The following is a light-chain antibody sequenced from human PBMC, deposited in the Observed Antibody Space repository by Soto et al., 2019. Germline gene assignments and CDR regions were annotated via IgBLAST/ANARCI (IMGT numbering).Light chain of an antibody. V-gene: IGKV1D-13*01. CDR3: QQFNNYPFT. CDR2: DAS. J-gene: IGKJ3*01. Sequence: AIQLTQSPSSLSASVGDRVTITCRASQGISSALAWYQQTPGKPPKLLIYDASSLEIGVPSRFSGSGSVTDFTLTISSLQPEDFATYYFQQFNNYPFTFGPGTKVDIK. CDR1: QGISSA.